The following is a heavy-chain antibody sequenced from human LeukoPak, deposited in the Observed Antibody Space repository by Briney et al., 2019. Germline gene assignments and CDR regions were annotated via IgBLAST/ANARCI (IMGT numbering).Heavy chain of an antibody. CDR3: ARTASGYLQWLVLNY. CDR1: GGSISSSSYY. V-gene: IGHV4-39*01. CDR2: IYYSGNT. D-gene: IGHD6-19*01. Sequence: SETLSLTCTVSGGSISSSSYYWGWIRQPPGKGLGWIGRIYYSGNTYFNPSLKSRVTISVDTSKNQFSLNLSSVTAADTAVYYCARTASGYLQWLVLNYWGQGTLVTVSS. J-gene: IGHJ4*02.